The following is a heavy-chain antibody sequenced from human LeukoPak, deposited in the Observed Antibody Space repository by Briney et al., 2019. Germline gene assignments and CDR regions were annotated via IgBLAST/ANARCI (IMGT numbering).Heavy chain of an antibody. CDR3: ARVRYCTNGVCYYYFDY. CDR2: MNPNSGNT. CDR1: GYTFTSYD. J-gene: IGHJ4*02. D-gene: IGHD2-8*01. V-gene: IGHV1-8*01. Sequence: ASVKVSCXASGYTFTSYDINWVRQASGQGLEWMAWMNPNSGNTGYAQKFQGRVTMTRNTSISTAYMELSSLRSEDTAVYYCARVRYCTNGVCYYYFDYWGQGTLVTVSS.